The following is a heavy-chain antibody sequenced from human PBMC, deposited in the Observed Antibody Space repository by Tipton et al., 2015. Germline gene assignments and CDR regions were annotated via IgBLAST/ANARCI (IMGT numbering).Heavy chain of an antibody. Sequence: QLVQSGAEVKKPGASVKVSCKASGYTFTNYGFSWVRQAPGQGLEWMGWISAHNGNTNYAQKFQGWVTMTRDTSISTAYMELSRLRSDDTAVYYCARGDDYYDSTGYHDAFDIWGQGTMVTVSS. V-gene: IGHV1-18*01. D-gene: IGHD3-22*01. J-gene: IGHJ3*02. CDR1: GYTFTNYG. CDR3: ARGDDYYDSTGYHDAFDI. CDR2: ISAHNGNT.